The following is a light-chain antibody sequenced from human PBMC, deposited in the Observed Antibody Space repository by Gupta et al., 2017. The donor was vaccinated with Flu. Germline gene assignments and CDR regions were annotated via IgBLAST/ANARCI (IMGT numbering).Light chain of an antibody. V-gene: IGLV3-1*01. Sequence: SYELPQPASLSVSPGQTASITCSGDNLGDNPVSWYHQKPGQSPVLIIYQDTKRPAGIPERCSGSNAGNTATLTISGTQTRDEEDYYCQVWDSNTVVFGGGTKLTVL. CDR1: NLGDNP. CDR2: QDT. J-gene: IGLJ2*01. CDR3: QVWDSNTVV.